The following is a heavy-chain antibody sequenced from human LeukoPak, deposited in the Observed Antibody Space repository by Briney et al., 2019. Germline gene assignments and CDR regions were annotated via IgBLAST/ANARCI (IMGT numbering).Heavy chain of an antibody. CDR3: ATRGGNYDFWSGYYVYENYFDY. CDR1: GGSFSGYY. Sequence: PSETLSLTCAVYGGSFSGYYWSWIRQPPGKGLEWIGEINHSGSTNYNPSLKSRVTISVDTSKNQFSLKLSSVTAADTAVYYCATRGGNYDFWSGYYVYENYFDYWGQGTLVIVSS. CDR2: INHSGST. V-gene: IGHV4-34*01. D-gene: IGHD3-3*01. J-gene: IGHJ4*02.